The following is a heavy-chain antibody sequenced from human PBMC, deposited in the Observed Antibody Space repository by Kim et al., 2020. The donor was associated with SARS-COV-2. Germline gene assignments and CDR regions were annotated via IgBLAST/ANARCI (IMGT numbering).Heavy chain of an antibody. Sequence: SETLSLTCTVSGGSISSYYWSWIRQPPGKGLEWIGYIYYSGSTNYNPSLKSRVTISVDTSKNQFSLKLSSVTAADTAVYYCARTRSTSVGFDPWGQGTLVTVSS. CDR3: ARTRSTSVGFDP. J-gene: IGHJ5*02. CDR2: IYYSGST. D-gene: IGHD2-2*01. CDR1: GGSISSYY. V-gene: IGHV4-59*13.